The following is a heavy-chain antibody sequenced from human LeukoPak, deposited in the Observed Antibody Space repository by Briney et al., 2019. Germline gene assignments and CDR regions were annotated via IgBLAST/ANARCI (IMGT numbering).Heavy chain of an antibody. CDR1: GYSFTSYW. D-gene: IGHD5-24*01. V-gene: IGHV5-51*01. Sequence: GESLKISCKGSGYSFTSYWIGWVRQMPGKGLEWMGIIYPGDSDTRYSPSFQGQVTISISADKSISTAYLQWSSLKASDTAMYYCARRSSGRWLQLDHFDYWGQGTLVTVSS. CDR2: IYPGDSDT. J-gene: IGHJ4*02. CDR3: ARRSSGRWLQLDHFDY.